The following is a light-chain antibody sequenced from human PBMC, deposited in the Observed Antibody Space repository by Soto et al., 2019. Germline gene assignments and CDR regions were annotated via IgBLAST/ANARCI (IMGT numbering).Light chain of an antibody. J-gene: IGKJ3*01. Sequence: EIVLTQSPATMSLSPGERATLSCRASQSVSSYLAWYQQKPGQAPRLLIYDTSKRATGIPARFSGSGSETGFTLTISRLEPEDFAFYYCQQRTNWPRSFTFGPGTKVDIK. CDR3: QQRTNWPRSFT. CDR1: QSVSSY. V-gene: IGKV3-11*01. CDR2: DTS.